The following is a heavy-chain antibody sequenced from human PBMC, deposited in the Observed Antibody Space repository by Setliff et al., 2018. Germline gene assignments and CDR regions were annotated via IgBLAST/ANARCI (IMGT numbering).Heavy chain of an antibody. CDR2: INRGSGDT. Sequence: ASVKVSCKASGYTFTNYPIHWVRQAPGQRLEWMGWINRGSGDTKYSRKFQGRVTITRDTSASTAYMELSRLTYEDTAVYYCARDDDDFYSGYPYRDVWGKGTTVTVS. V-gene: IGHV1-3*01. CDR3: ARDDDDFYSGYPYRDV. J-gene: IGHJ6*03. CDR1: GYTFTNYP. D-gene: IGHD3-3*01.